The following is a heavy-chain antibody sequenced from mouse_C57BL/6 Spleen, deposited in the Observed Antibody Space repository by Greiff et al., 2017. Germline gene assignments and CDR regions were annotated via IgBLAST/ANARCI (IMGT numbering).Heavy chain of an antibody. J-gene: IGHJ1*03. CDR1: GFSFNTYA. Sequence: EVQRVESGGGLVQPKGSLKLSCAASGFSFNTYAMNWVRQAPGKGLEWVARIRSKSNNYATYYADSVKDRFTISRDDSVSMLYLQMHNLKTEDTAMYYCVRDGIITTVVGNWCFDVWGTGTTVTVSS. CDR3: VRDGIITTVVGNWCFDV. V-gene: IGHV10-1*01. D-gene: IGHD1-1*01. CDR2: IRSKSNNYAT.